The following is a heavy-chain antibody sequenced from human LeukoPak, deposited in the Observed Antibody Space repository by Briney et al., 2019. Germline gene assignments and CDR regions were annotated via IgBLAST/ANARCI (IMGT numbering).Heavy chain of an antibody. J-gene: IGHJ4*02. CDR3: ATPWGGVYGYNTH. Sequence: GGSLRLSCAASGFTFSSYAMSWVRQAPGKGLEWVSAISGSGGSTYYADSVKGRFTISRDNSKSTLYLQMNGLRAEDTAVYYCATPWGGVYGYNTHWGQGTLVTVSS. CDR1: GFTFSSYA. V-gene: IGHV3-23*01. CDR2: ISGSGGST. D-gene: IGHD5-24*01.